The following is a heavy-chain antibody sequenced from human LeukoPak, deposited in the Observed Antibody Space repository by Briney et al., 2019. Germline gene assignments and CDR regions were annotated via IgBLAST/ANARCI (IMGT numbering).Heavy chain of an antibody. CDR1: GFNFNSYA. J-gene: IGHJ4*02. CDR3: ARDRQSGSHLNFFDY. V-gene: IGHV3-21*06. Sequence: GGSLTLSCAPSGFNFNSYAMNWVRQAPGKGLEWVSSTTFSGDSTYYGDSVKGRFTVSRDNARNSLSLQMNSLRVEDTAVYYCARDRQSGSHLNFFDYWGQGTLVTVSS. CDR2: TTFSGDST. D-gene: IGHD1-26*01.